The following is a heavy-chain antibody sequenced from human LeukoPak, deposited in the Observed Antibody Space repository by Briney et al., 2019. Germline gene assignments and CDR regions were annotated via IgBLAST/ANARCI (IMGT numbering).Heavy chain of an antibody. J-gene: IGHJ4*02. Sequence: GGSLRLSCAASGFTFSSYAMSWVRQAPGKGLEWVSAIGGSGGSTYYADSVKGWFTISRDNSKNTLYLQMNSLRAEDTAVYYCAKGIAVAGTASDYWGQGTLVTVSS. CDR2: IGGSGGST. D-gene: IGHD6-19*01. CDR3: AKGIAVAGTASDY. V-gene: IGHV3-23*01. CDR1: GFTFSSYA.